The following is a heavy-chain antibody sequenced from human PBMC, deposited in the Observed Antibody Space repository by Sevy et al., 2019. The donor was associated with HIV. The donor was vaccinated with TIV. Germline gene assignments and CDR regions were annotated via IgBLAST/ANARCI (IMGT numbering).Heavy chain of an antibody. J-gene: IGHJ4*02. CDR3: ARWGSGTNYFDY. CDR2: IYSGGST. CDR1: GFTVSSNY. Sequence: GGSLRFSCAASGFTVSSNYMSWVRQAPGKGLEWVSVIYSGGSTYYADSVKGRFTISRDNSKNTLYLQMNSLRAEDTAVYYCARWGSGTNYFDYWGQGTLVTVSS. D-gene: IGHD2-2*01. V-gene: IGHV3-53*01.